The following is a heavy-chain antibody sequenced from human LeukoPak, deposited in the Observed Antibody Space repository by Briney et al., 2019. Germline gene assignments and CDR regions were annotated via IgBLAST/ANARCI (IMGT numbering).Heavy chain of an antibody. CDR1: GGSISSSSYY. CDR3: ARGEITLFGVAKILWYFDL. D-gene: IGHD3-3*01. V-gene: IGHV4-39*01. CDR2: IYYSGST. J-gene: IGHJ2*01. Sequence: KPSETLSLTCTVSGGSISSSSYYWGWIRQPPGKGLEWIGSIYYSGSTYYNPSLKSRVTISVDTSKNQFSLKLRSVTAAGTAVYYCARGEITLFGVAKILWYFDLWGRGTLVTASS.